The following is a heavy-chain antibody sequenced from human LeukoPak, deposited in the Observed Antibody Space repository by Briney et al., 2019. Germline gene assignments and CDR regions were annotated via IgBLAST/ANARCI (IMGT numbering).Heavy chain of an antibody. D-gene: IGHD6-6*01. CDR3: ATIEYSSPILAY. J-gene: IGHJ4*02. Sequence: GGSLRLSCAASGFTFSSYSMNWVRQAPGKGLEWVSSISSSSSYIYYADSVKGRFTISRDNAKDSLYLQTNSLIAEDTPVYYCATIEYSSPILAYWGQRTLVTVPS. V-gene: IGHV3-21*01. CDR1: GFTFSSYS. CDR2: ISSSSSYI.